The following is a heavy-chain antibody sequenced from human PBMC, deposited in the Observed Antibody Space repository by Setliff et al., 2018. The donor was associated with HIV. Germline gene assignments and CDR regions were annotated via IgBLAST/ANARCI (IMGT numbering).Heavy chain of an antibody. D-gene: IGHD6-19*01. CDR3: AKAAEPGGWYVRGAFDI. J-gene: IGHJ3*02. CDR2: MNPNSSNS. CDR1: GYTFINYD. V-gene: IGHV1-8*03. Sequence: ASVKVSCKTSGYTFINYDINWVRQATGQGLEWMGWMNPNSSNSGYAQNFQGRVTITRNISISTASMDLSSLKSEDTAVYYCAKAAEPGGWYVRGAFDIWGQGTMVTVSS.